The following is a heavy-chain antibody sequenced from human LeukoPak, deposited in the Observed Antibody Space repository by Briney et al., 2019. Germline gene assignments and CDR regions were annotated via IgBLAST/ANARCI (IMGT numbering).Heavy chain of an antibody. D-gene: IGHD1-1*01. V-gene: IGHV3-30*02. CDR1: GFSFSFYG. J-gene: IGHJ4*02. Sequence: GGSLRLSRAASGFSFSFYGVHWVRQAPGKGREWGAFSGVEGSDKEYADSAKGRFPISRENSQDTLYLEVNSGRGESTAVCLAANAHATIPSTGTVYWRRGTQLSVSS. CDR2: SGVEGSDK. CDR3: ANAHATIPSTGTVY.